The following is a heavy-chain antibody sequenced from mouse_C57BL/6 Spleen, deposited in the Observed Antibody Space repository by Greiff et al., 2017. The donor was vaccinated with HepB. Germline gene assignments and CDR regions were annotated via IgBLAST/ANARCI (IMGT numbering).Heavy chain of an antibody. D-gene: IGHD4-1*01. CDR1: GYTFTSYW. Sequence: QVQLQQPGAELVKPGASVKLSCKASGYTFTSYWMQWVKQRPGQGLEWIGEIDPSDSYTNYNQKFKGKATLTVDTSSSPAYMQLSSLTSEDSAVYYCAFNWEGAMDYWGQGTSVTVSS. CDR2: IDPSDSYT. CDR3: AFNWEGAMDY. V-gene: IGHV1-50*01. J-gene: IGHJ4*01.